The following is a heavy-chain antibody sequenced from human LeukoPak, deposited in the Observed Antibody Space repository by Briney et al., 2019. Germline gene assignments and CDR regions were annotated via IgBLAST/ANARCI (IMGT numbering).Heavy chain of an antibody. J-gene: IGHJ5*02. CDR2: INPNSGGT. CDR1: GYSFISYY. V-gene: IGHV1-2*02. CDR3: ARDVNSSSWWYWFDP. Sequence: ASVKVSCKASGYSFISYYMHWVRQAPGQGLEWMGWINPNSGGTNYAQKFQGRVTMTRDMSTSTVYMELSSLRSEDTAVYYCARDVNSSSWWYWFDPWGQGTLVTVSS. D-gene: IGHD6-13*01.